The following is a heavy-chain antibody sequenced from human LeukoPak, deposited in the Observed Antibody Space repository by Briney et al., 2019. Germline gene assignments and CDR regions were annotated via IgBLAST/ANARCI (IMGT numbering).Heavy chain of an antibody. D-gene: IGHD6-13*01. CDR1: GYTFTGYY. J-gene: IGHJ4*02. CDR3: ARGDKAAAGAFDY. Sequence: ASVKVSCKASGYTFTGYYMHWVRQAPGQGLEWMGWINPNSGGTNYAQKFQGRVTMTRDTSISTAYMELSRLRSDDTAVYYCARGDKAAAGAFDYWGQGTLVTVSS. CDR2: INPNSGGT. V-gene: IGHV1-2*02.